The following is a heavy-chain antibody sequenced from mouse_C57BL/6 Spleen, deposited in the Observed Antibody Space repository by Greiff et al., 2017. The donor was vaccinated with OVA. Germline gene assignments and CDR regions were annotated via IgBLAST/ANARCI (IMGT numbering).Heavy chain of an antibody. Sequence: EVKLQESGPELVKPGASVKISCKASGYSFTGYFMNWVMQSHGQSLEWIGRINPYNGDTFYNQKFKGKATLTVDKSSSTARMELRSLTSEDSAVYYCAGGYSNYGGYFDCWGKGTTLTVSS. CDR1: GYSFTGYF. CDR3: AGGYSNYGGYFDC. D-gene: IGHD2-5*01. J-gene: IGHJ2*01. V-gene: IGHV1-20*01. CDR2: INPYNGDT.